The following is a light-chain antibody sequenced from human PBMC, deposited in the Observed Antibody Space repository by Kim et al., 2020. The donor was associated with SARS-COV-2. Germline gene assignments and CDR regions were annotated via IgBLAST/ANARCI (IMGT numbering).Light chain of an antibody. CDR2: SDN. V-gene: IGLV1-44*01. CDR1: ASNIGSNT. J-gene: IGLJ3*02. CDR3: ATWDDSLDVWM. Sequence: GQRVTISLFGSASNIGSNTVNWYQQFPGTAPKLLIDSDNRRPSGVPDRVSGSKSGTSASLAISGLQSEDEADYYCATWDDSLDVWMFGGGTQLTVL.